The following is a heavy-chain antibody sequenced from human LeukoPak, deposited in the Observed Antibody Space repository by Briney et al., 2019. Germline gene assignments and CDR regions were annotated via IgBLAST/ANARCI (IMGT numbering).Heavy chain of an antibody. CDR1: GGSISSYY. V-gene: IGHV4-59*01. CDR3: AREGDGYNSFYYFDY. D-gene: IGHD5-24*01. Sequence: PSETLSLTCTVSGGSISSYYWSWIRQPPGKGLEWIGYIYYSGSTNYNPSLKSRVTISVDTSKNQFSLKLSSVTAADTAVYYCAREGDGYNSFYYFDYWSQGTLVTVSS. CDR2: IYYSGST. J-gene: IGHJ4*02.